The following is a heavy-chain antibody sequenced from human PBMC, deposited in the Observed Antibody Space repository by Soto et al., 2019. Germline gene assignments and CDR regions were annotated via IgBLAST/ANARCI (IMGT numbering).Heavy chain of an antibody. V-gene: IGHV3-73*01. CDR1: GFIFSDSG. D-gene: IGHD4-17*01. CDR3: ARPYESPDYDWYFYL. Sequence: GRSLRLSCAASGFIFSDSGLHWVRHAPGNGLEWVGRIRTKVNDFATIYAASVKGRLTISRDDSKNTAYLQMNSLKNEDTAVYYCARPYESPDYDWYFYLCGRGSLVVVSS. CDR2: IRTKVNDFAT. J-gene: IGHJ2*01.